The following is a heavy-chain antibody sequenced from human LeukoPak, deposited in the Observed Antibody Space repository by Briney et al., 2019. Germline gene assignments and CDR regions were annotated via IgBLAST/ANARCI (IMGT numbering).Heavy chain of an antibody. D-gene: IGHD6-19*01. V-gene: IGHV3-23*01. CDR3: AKDPSSGWSSFDY. CDR1: GFTFSSYA. Sequence: GGSLRLSCAASGFTFSSYAMSWVRQAPGKGLEWVSAISGSGGSTYYADSVKGRFTISRDNPKNTLYLQMNSLRAEDTAVYYCAKDPSSGWSSFDYWGQGTLVTVSS. J-gene: IGHJ4*02. CDR2: ISGSGGST.